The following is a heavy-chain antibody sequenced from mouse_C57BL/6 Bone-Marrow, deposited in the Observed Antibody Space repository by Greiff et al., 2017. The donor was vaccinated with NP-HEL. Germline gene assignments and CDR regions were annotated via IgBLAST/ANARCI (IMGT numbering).Heavy chain of an antibody. V-gene: IGHV1-39*01. CDR1: GYSFTDYN. J-gene: IGHJ4*01. D-gene: IGHD2-1*01. CDR3: ARYGRIYYGNYFYAMDY. Sequence: QLQESGPELVKPGASVKISCKASGYSFTDYNMNWVKQSNGKSLEWIGVINPNYGTTSYNQKFKGKATLTVDQSSSTAYMQLNSLTSEDSAVYYCARYGRIYYGNYFYAMDYWGQGTSVTVSS. CDR2: INPNYGTT.